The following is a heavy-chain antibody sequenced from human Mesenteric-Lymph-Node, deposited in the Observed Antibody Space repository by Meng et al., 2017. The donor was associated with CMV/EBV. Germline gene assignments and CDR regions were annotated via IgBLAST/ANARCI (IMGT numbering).Heavy chain of an antibody. J-gene: IGHJ4*02. Sequence: YTFTGYYMHWVRQAPGQGLEWMGRINPNSGGTNYAQKFQGRVTMTRDTSISTAYMELSRLRSDDTAVYYCASRGLAEVWFGELGWIDYWGQGTLVTVSS. CDR2: INPNSGGT. V-gene: IGHV1-2*06. CDR3: ASRGLAEVWFGELGWIDY. CDR1: YTFTGYY. D-gene: IGHD3-10*01.